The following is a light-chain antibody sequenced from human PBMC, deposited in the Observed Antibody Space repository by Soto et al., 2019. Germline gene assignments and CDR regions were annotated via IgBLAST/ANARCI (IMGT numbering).Light chain of an antibody. CDR2: DAS. CDR1: HDINKY. V-gene: IGKV1-33*01. Sequence: DIRVTQSPSSLSASVGDRVTITCQASHDINKYLNWYQQKPGRAPKLLIYDASNLETGVPSRFSGSGSGTDFTFTISSLQPEDFATYYCQQYENLPFTFGPGTTVDVK. CDR3: QQYENLPFT. J-gene: IGKJ3*01.